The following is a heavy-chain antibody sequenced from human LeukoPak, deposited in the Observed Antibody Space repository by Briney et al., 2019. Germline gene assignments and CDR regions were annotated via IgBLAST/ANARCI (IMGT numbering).Heavy chain of an antibody. D-gene: IGHD6-19*01. CDR3: ARDGGYSSGWPLDY. CDR2: IWYDGSNK. Sequence: GGSLRLSCIVSGFTFRTYGMSWVRQAPGKGLEWVAVIWYDGSNKYYADSVKGRFTISRDNSKNTLYLQMNSLRAEDTAVYYCARDGGYSSGWPLDYWGQGTLVTVSS. V-gene: IGHV3-33*08. CDR1: GFTFRTYG. J-gene: IGHJ4*02.